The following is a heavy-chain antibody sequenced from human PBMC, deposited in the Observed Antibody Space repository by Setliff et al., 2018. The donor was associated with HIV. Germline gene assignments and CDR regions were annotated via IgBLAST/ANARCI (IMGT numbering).Heavy chain of an antibody. CDR3: ARGDTYYHDRSGYVKSALDAFDI. V-gene: IGHV4-59*08. Sequence: PSETLSLTCTVSGGSISNYYWSWIRQPPGKGLEWIGHIYSSGSTNYNPSLKSRVIISVDMSKNHFSLNLNSVTAADPAVYHCARGDTYYHDRSGYVKSALDAFDIWGRGTLVTVSS. CDR2: IYSSGST. D-gene: IGHD3-22*01. J-gene: IGHJ3*02. CDR1: GGSISNYY.